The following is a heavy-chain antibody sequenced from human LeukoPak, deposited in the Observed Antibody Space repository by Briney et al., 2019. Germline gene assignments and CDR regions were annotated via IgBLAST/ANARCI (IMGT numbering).Heavy chain of an antibody. V-gene: IGHV4-34*01. CDR1: GGSFSGYY. Sequence: PSETLSLTCAVYGGSFSGYYWSWIRQPPGKGLEWIEEINHSGSTNYNPSLKSRVTISVDTSKNQFSLKLSSVTAADAAVYYCARSNPVRGFPHWGQGTLVTVSS. CDR2: INHSGST. D-gene: IGHD3-10*01. CDR3: ARSNPVRGFPH. J-gene: IGHJ4*02.